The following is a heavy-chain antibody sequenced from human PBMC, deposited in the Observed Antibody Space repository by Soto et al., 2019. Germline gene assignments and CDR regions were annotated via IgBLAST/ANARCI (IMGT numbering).Heavy chain of an antibody. J-gene: IGHJ4*02. CDR1: GYTFTVYD. CDR3: ARDWYYGSGTLLY. V-gene: IGHV1-3*01. Sequence: ASVNVYCKASGYTFTVYDMFWVRQAPGQRLEWMGWITGGNGNTYYSQKFKGRVTFTRDTSASTAYLELSSLRSEDTAVYYCARDWYYGSGTLLYWGQGTLVTVSS. D-gene: IGHD3-10*01. CDR2: ITGGNGNT.